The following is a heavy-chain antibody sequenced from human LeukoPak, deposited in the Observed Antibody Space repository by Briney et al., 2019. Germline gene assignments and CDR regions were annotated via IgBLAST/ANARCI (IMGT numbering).Heavy chain of an antibody. CDR1: GFTFSSHS. CDR3: ARDDSNYYGSGSYGEVFDY. V-gene: IGHV3-21*01. Sequence: PGGSLRLSCAASGFTFSSHSMNWVRQAPGKGLEWVSSISSSSSYIYYADSVKGRFTISRDNSKNTLYLQMNSLRAEDTAVYYCARDDSNYYGSGSYGEVFDYWGQGTLVTVSS. J-gene: IGHJ4*02. CDR2: ISSSSSYI. D-gene: IGHD3-10*01.